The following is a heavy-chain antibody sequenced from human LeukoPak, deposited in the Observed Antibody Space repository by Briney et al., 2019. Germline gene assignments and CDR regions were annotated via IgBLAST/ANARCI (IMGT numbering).Heavy chain of an antibody. CDR1: GGSFSGYY. D-gene: IGHD4-11*01. CDR2: INHSGST. CDR3: ARGHSNYIY. J-gene: IGHJ4*02. Sequence: PSETLSLACAVYGGSFSGYYWSWIRQPPGKGLEWIGEINHSGSTNYNPSLKSRVTISVDTSKNQFSLKLSSVTAADTAVYYCARGHSNYIYWGQGTLVTVSS. V-gene: IGHV4-34*01.